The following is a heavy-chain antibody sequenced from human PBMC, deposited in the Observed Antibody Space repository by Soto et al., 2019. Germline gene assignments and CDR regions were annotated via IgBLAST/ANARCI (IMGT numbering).Heavy chain of an antibody. CDR2: TYYRSKWYN. D-gene: IGHD2-15*01. V-gene: IGHV6-1*01. CDR1: VDSVSSTSAA. J-gene: IGHJ4*02. CDR3: ASCRATYGAFCAHFDY. Sequence: RSPALSLSCASSVDSVSSTSAAWKWIRQSPSRGLEWLGRTYYRSKWYNDYAVCVNSRITINPATSKNQTSLQLNSLTPEDTAVYYCASCRATYGAFCAHFDYWGLGILVTVSS.